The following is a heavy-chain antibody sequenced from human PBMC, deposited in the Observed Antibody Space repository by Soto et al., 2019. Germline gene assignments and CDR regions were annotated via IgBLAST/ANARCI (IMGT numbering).Heavy chain of an antibody. V-gene: IGHV1-3*01. CDR1: GYTFTSYG. D-gene: IGHD6-13*01. J-gene: IGHJ5*02. Sequence: AAVKVSCQASGYTFTSYGIHWVRQGPGQRLEWMGWINAANGDTKYSPKFQGRVTITRDTSASTAYMELSSLRSEDTAVYYCLRGHVSATSIDWLDPWGQGTLVTVSS. CDR2: INAANGDT. CDR3: LRGHVSATSIDWLDP.